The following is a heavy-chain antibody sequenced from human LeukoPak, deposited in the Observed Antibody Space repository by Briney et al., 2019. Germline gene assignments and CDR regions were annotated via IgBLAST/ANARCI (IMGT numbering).Heavy chain of an antibody. J-gene: IGHJ4*02. D-gene: IGHD1-14*01. Sequence: SETLSLTCAVYGGSFNGYYWSWIRQPPGKALEWIGEIKHDGSTKYNSSLKSRVTISIDTSKNQFSLKLSSVTAADTAVYYCARHLLRTSTSFDYWDQGNLVAVSS. V-gene: IGHV4-34*01. CDR2: IKHDGST. CDR1: GGSFNGYY. CDR3: ARHLLRTSTSFDY.